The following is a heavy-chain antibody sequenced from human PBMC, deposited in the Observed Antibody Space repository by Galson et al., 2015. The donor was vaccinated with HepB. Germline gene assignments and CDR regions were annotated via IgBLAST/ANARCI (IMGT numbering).Heavy chain of an antibody. V-gene: IGHV3-73*01. CDR3: TRLGYLSGYSSS. CDR1: GFTFSGSA. Sequence: SLRLSCAASGFTFSGSAIHWVRQTSGKGLEWVGRIRSKASNYATAYAASLKGRFTISRDDTKNTAYLHMKSLKTEDTAVYYCTRLGYLSGYSSSWGQGTLVTVSS. D-gene: IGHD6-13*01. J-gene: IGHJ4*02. CDR2: IRSKASNYAT.